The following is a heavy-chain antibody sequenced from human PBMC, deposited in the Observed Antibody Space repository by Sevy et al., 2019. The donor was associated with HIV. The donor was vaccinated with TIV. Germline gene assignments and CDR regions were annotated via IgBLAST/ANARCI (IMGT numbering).Heavy chain of an antibody. Sequence: QPGGSLRLSCAGSGFTFSSYGVHWVRQTPGKGLEWVAFVSYHGRNKFYADSVKGRFTISRDNSNNTLYLQMNSLRPEDTAVYYCAKDQEKGDYGDYYYYYGMDVWGQGTTVTVSS. CDR3: AKDQEKGDYGDYYYYYGMDV. J-gene: IGHJ6*02. CDR2: VSYHGRNK. V-gene: IGHV3-30*18. CDR1: GFTFSSYG. D-gene: IGHD4-17*01.